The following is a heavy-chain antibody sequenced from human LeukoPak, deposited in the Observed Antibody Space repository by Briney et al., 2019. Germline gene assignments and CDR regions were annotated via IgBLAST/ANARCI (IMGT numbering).Heavy chain of an antibody. CDR3: ARVVAAVRYFDY. CDR2: ISSSSSYI. CDR1: GFTFSSYS. D-gene: IGHD6-13*01. V-gene: IGHV3-21*01. Sequence: GGSLRLSCAASGFTFSSYSMNWVRQAPGKGLEWVSSISSSSSYIYYADSVKGRFTISRDNAKHSLYLQMNSLRAEDTAAYYCARVVAAVRYFDYWGQGTLVTVSS. J-gene: IGHJ4*02.